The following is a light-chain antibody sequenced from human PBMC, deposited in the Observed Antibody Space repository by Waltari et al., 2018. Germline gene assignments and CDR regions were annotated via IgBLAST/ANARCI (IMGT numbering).Light chain of an antibody. Sequence: QSALTQPPPASGSPGQSVTISCTGPSSDVVGSNYVSWYQQYPGKAPKLIVYEVSKRPSGVPDRFSGSKSGNTASLTVSGLQAEDEADYYCSSFAGSNTVKFGGGTKLTVL. CDR2: EVS. CDR1: SSDVVGSNY. CDR3: SSFAGSNTVK. J-gene: IGLJ2*01. V-gene: IGLV2-8*01.